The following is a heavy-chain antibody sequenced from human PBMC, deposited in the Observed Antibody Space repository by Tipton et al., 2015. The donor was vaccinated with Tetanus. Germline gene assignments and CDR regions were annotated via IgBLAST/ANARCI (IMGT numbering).Heavy chain of an antibody. J-gene: IGHJ4*02. CDR2: MNQDGSEI. Sequence: SLRLSCAASGFTFSNSWMTWVRQAPGKWLEWVANMNQDGSEIYYVDSVKGRFTISRGNAKNLLHLQMNSLRAEDTAVYYCAAEVSAGYWGQGTLVTVSS. CDR3: AAEVSAGY. CDR1: GFTFSNSW. V-gene: IGHV3-7*03. D-gene: IGHD4/OR15-4a*01.